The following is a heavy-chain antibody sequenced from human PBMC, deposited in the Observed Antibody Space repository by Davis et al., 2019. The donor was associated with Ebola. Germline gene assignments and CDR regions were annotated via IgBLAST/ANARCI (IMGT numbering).Heavy chain of an antibody. V-gene: IGHV3-21*01. CDR2: ISSSSSYI. CDR1: GFTFSSYG. CDR3: ARGRWLQLVVDY. J-gene: IGHJ4*02. D-gene: IGHD5-24*01. Sequence: GGSLRLSCAASGFTFSSYGMHWVRQAPGKGLEWVSSISSSSSYIYYADSVKGRFTISRDNAKNSPYLQMNSLRAEDTAVYYCARGRWLQLVVDYWGQGTLVTVSS.